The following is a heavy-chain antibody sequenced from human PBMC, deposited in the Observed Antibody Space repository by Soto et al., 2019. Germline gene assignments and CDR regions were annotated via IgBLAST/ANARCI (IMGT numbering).Heavy chain of an antibody. D-gene: IGHD3-10*01. CDR1: GGTLSDHG. CDR3: ARGVYGSGNYYTGPSAFDI. V-gene: IGHV1-69*06. Sequence: QVQLEQSGAEVKKPGSSVTVSCKASGGTLSDHGVSWLRQAPGQGLEWVGGTIPVFDTAKYAQKFQGRVTIAADKSTNIAYMELSSLRSEDTAFYYCARGVYGSGNYYTGPSAFDIWGQGTMVIVSS. J-gene: IGHJ3*02. CDR2: TIPVFDTA.